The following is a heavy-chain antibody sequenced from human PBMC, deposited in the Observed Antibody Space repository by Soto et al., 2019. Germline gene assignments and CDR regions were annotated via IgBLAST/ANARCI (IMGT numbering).Heavy chain of an antibody. V-gene: IGHV3-23*01. Sequence: PGGSLRLSCAASGFTFSSYAMSWVRQAPGKGLEWVSAISGSGGSIYYADSVKGRFTISRDNSKNTLYLQMNSLRAEDTAVYYCAKDGYCSSTTCYSRFDYWGQGSLVTVSS. D-gene: IGHD2-2*03. CDR3: AKDGYCSSTTCYSRFDY. CDR1: GFTFSSYA. CDR2: ISGSGGSI. J-gene: IGHJ4*02.